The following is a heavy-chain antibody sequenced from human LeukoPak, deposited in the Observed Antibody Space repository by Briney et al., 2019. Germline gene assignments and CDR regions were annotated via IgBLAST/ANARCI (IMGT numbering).Heavy chain of an antibody. V-gene: IGHV3-30*02. CDR3: AKAPFVVVPAANFYYMDV. CDR1: GFTFSSYG. Sequence: GGSLRLSCAASGFTFSSYGMHWVRQAPGKGLEWVAFIRYDGSNKYYADSVKGRFTISRDNSKNTLYLQMNSLRAEDTAVYYCAKAPFVVVPAANFYYMDVWGKGTTVTIS. D-gene: IGHD2-2*01. J-gene: IGHJ6*03. CDR2: IRYDGSNK.